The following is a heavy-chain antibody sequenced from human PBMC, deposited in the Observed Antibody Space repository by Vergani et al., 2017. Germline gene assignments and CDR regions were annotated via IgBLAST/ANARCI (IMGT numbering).Heavy chain of an antibody. V-gene: IGHV2-5*04. Sequence: QITLKESGPTLLKPTQTLTLTCTFSGFSLNTRGVSVAWIRQPPGKALDWLALIYWNDDQHYSPSLNNRVTITKDTSKNQVVLTMTNMDYVDTGTYYCVYRKTGCGTTGCFYPFYYYYYMDVWGKGTTVTVSS. D-gene: IGHD1-7*01. CDR1: GFSLNTRGVS. CDR2: IYWNDDQ. J-gene: IGHJ6*03. CDR3: VYRKTGCGTTGCFYPFYYYYYMDV.